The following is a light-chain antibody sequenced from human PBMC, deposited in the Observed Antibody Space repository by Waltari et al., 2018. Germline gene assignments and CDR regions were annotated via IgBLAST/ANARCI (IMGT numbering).Light chain of an antibody. CDR2: YDI. CDR1: NIASKS. CDR3: QVWDANTDPGV. J-gene: IGLJ1*01. V-gene: IGLV3-21*01. Sequence: SYVLTQPPSVSAAPGGTARLTCGGNNIASKSLHWYRQRPGQAPVLVISYDIDRPSGIPDRLSGSNSGNTATLTISRVEAGDEADYYCQVWDANTDPGVFGTGTEVTVL.